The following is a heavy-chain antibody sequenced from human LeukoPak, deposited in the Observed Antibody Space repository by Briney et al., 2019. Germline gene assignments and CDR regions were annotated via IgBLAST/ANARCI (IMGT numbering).Heavy chain of an antibody. J-gene: IGHJ4*02. CDR1: GLTFSTYV. CDR3: GRGTGY. CDR2: ISSNGDNT. Sequence: GRSLRLSCSVSGLTFSTYVMHWVRQAPGKGLEYVSAISSNGDNTYYADSLKGRFTISRNNSKNTLYLQMSSLRADDEDVYYCGRGTGYWGQGTLVTVSS. V-gene: IGHV3-64D*06.